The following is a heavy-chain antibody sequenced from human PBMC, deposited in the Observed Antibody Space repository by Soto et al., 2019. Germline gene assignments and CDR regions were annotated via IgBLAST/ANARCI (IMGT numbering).Heavy chain of an antibody. V-gene: IGHV4-4*07. D-gene: IGHD3-22*01. CDR2: VYSTGST. Sequence: SETLSLTCTVSGGAITAYYWSLIRHPVGEGLQWIGRVYSTGSTNYNPSLRSRVTMSVDTSQNQFFLRLSSVTAADTAVYYCARDEYYDSNNWFDHWGQGILVTVSS. J-gene: IGHJ5*02. CDR3: ARDEYYDSNNWFDH. CDR1: GGAITAYY.